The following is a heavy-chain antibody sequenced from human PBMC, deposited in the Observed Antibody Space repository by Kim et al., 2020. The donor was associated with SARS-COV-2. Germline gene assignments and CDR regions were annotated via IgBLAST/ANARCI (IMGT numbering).Heavy chain of an antibody. Sequence: GGSLRLSCAASGFTFSSYGMHWVRQAPGKGLEWVAVISYDGSNKYYADSVKGRFTISRDNAKNTLYLQMNSLRAEDTAVYYCAKELGDTADGGYDYYYGMDVWGQGTTVPVSS. CDR3: AKELGDTADGGYDYYYGMDV. D-gene: IGHD5-18*01. CDR2: ISYDGSNK. CDR1: GFTFSSYG. J-gene: IGHJ6*02. V-gene: IGHV3-30*18.